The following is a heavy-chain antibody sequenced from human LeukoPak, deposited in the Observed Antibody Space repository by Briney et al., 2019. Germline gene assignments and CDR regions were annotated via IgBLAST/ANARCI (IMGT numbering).Heavy chain of an antibody. CDR2: ISGSSLTT. V-gene: IGHV3-23*01. J-gene: IGHJ4*02. CDR3: AKHLRTSVWFFDS. D-gene: IGHD6-19*01. Sequence: GGSLRLSCAASGFTFSRNGMHWVRQAPGKGLEWVSLISGSSLTTDYADSVKGRFTISRDNSKNTLSLQMNSLNADDTAVYYCAKHLRTSVWFFDSWGQGTLVTVSS. CDR1: GFTFSRNG.